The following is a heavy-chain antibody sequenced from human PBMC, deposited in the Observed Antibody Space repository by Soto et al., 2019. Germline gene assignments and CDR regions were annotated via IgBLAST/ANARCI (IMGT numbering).Heavy chain of an antibody. V-gene: IGHV4-34*01. CDR3: ARGLRYYGGYRGYYYYYMDV. J-gene: IGHJ6*03. CDR2: INHSGST. CDR1: GGSFSGYY. Sequence: SETLSLTCAVYGGSFSGYYWSWIRQPPGKGLEWIGEINHSGSTNYNPSLKSRVTISVDTSKNQFSLKLSSVTAADTAVYYCARGLRYYGGYRGYYYYYMDVWGKGTTVTVSS. D-gene: IGHD3-10*01.